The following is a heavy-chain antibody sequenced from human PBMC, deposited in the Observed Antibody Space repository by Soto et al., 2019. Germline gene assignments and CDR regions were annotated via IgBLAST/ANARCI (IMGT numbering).Heavy chain of an antibody. CDR3: AEYGWGSYYIFDY. V-gene: IGHV4-34*01. Sequence: SETLSLTCAVYGGSFSGYYWSWIRQPPGKGLEWIGEINHSGSTNYNPSLKSRVTISVDTSKNQFSLKLSSVTAADTAVYYCAEYGWGSYYIFDYWGQATLFTVPS. D-gene: IGHD3-10*01. J-gene: IGHJ4*02. CDR1: GGSFSGYY. CDR2: INHSGST.